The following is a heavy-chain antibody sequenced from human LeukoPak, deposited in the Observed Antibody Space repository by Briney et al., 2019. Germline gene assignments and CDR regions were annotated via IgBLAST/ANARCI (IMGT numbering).Heavy chain of an antibody. V-gene: IGHV4-39*07. Sequence: SETLSLTCTVSGGSISSSSYYWGWIRQPPGKGLEWIGSIYYSGSTYYSPSLKSRVTISVDTSKNQFSLKLSSVTAADTAVYYCASYYDFWSGYYTGAFDIWGQGTMVTVSS. CDR1: GGSISSSSYY. CDR2: IYYSGST. J-gene: IGHJ3*02. D-gene: IGHD3-3*01. CDR3: ASYYDFWSGYYTGAFDI.